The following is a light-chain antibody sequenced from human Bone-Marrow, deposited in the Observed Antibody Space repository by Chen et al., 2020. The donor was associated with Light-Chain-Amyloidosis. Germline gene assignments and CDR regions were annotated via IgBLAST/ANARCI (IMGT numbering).Light chain of an antibody. CDR1: QTISSNY. Sequence: EILLTQSPGTLSLSPGEGANLSCRASQTISSNYLTWYQQKFGQAPRLLIYGSSSRATGIPDGLTGSGSGTDFTLTINRLGPEDLARCYCEQDGTSPLAFGGWTKVEIK. J-gene: IGKJ4*01. CDR3: EQDGTSPLA. V-gene: IGKV3-20*01. CDR2: GSS.